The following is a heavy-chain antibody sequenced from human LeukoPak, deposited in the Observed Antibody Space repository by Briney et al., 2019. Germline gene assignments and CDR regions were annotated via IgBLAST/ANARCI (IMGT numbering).Heavy chain of an antibody. D-gene: IGHD2-15*01. CDR1: RGSISSGNYY. V-gene: IGHV4-61*02. Sequence: PSETLSLTCTVSRGSISSGNYYWSWIRQPAGKGLEWIGRFHTRGSTNYNPSLKSRVIISVDTSKNQFSLKLNSVTAADTAVYYCARGINWFDPWGQGTLVTVSS. CDR2: FHTRGST. CDR3: ARGINWFDP. J-gene: IGHJ5*02.